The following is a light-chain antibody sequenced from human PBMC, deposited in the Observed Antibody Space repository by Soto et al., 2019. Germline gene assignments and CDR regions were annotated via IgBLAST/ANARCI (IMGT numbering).Light chain of an antibody. Sequence: EIVLTQSPGTLSLSPGERATLSCRASQSVSSYLAWYQQKPGQAPRLLIYDTSTRATGVPARFSGSGSGTDFTLTISSLEPEDFAVYYCQQRSSWITFGQGTRLEI. CDR2: DTS. V-gene: IGKV3-11*01. CDR3: QQRSSWIT. J-gene: IGKJ5*01. CDR1: QSVSSY.